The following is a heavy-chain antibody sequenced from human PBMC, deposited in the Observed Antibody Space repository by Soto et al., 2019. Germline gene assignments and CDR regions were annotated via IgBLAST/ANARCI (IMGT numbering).Heavy chain of an antibody. J-gene: IGHJ6*02. D-gene: IGHD4-17*01. CDR2: IRSKAYGGTT. Sequence: GGSLRLSCTASGFTFGDYAMSWFRQAPGKGLEGVGFIRSKAYGGTTEYAASVKGRFTISRDDSKSIAYLQMNSLKTEDTAVYYCTRDRGTTVVTPYYYYYYGMDVWRQGTTVTVSS. V-gene: IGHV3-49*03. CDR3: TRDRGTTVVTPYYYYYYGMDV. CDR1: GFTFGDYA.